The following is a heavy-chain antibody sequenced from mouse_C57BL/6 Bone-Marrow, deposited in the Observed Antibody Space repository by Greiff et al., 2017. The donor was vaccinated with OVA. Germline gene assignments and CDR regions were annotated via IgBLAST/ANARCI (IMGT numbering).Heavy chain of an antibody. CDR3: ARGGVNWDFDY. Sequence: EVKLVESGPGMVKPSQSLSLTCTVTGYSITSGYDWHWIRHFPGNKLEWMGYISYSGSTNYNPSLKSRISITHDTSKNHFFLKLNSVTTEDTATYYCARGGVNWDFDYWGQGTTLTVSS. CDR1: GYSITSGYD. J-gene: IGHJ2*01. D-gene: IGHD4-1*01. CDR2: ISYSGST. V-gene: IGHV3-1*01.